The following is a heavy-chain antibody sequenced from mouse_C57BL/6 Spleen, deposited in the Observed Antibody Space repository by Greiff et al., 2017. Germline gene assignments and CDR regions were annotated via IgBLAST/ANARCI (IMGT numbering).Heavy chain of an antibody. Sequence: QVQLQQSGAELMKPGASVKLSCKATGYTFTGYWIEWVKQRPGHGLEWIGEILPGSGSTNYNEKFKGKATFTADTSSNTAYMQLSSLTTEDSAIYYSARGGYDGGAWFAYWGQGTLVTVSA. V-gene: IGHV1-9*01. CDR3: ARGGYDGGAWFAY. CDR2: ILPGSGST. J-gene: IGHJ3*01. D-gene: IGHD2-2*01. CDR1: GYTFTGYW.